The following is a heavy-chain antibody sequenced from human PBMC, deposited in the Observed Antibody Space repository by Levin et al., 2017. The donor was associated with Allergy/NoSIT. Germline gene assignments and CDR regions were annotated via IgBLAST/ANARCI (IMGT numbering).Heavy chain of an antibody. CDR2: VYWDDEK. D-gene: IGHD5-12*01. Sequence: QTLSLTCTFSGFSLDTSGTCVSWVRQPPGKALEWLGRVYWDDEKYYNSPLRTRLTISKDTSKNQVVLTMTNVDSMDTGTYYGARYRGTGVANDFWGPGTLVTVSS. V-gene: IGHV2-70*11. CDR1: GFSLDTSGTC. CDR3: ARYRGTGVANDF. J-gene: IGHJ4*02.